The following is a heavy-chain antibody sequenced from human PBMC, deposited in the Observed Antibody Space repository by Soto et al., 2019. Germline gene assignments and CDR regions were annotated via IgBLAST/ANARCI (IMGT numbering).Heavy chain of an antibody. V-gene: IGHV3-66*01. CDR2: IYSGGST. Sequence: GGSLRLSCAASGFTVSSNYMSWVRQAPGKGLEWVSVIYSGGSTYYADSVKGRFTISRDNSKNTLYLQMNSLRAEDTAVYYCARDIFYYYYMDVWGKGTTVTVSS. J-gene: IGHJ6*03. CDR3: ARDIFYYYYMDV. CDR1: GFTVSSNY.